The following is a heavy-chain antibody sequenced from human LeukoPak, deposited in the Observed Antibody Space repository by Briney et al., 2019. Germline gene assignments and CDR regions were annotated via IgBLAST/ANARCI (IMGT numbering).Heavy chain of an antibody. V-gene: IGHV4-34*01. CDR3: ARGFTTMVRGVVLDF. Sequence: SETLSLTCAVYSGSFSGYYWSWIRQPPGKGLEWIGEIYHSGSTNYNPSLKSRVTISVDTSKNQFSLKLSSVTAADTAVYYCARGFTTMVRGVVLDFWGQGTLVTVSS. CDR1: SGSFSGYY. CDR2: IYHSGST. J-gene: IGHJ4*02. D-gene: IGHD3-10*01.